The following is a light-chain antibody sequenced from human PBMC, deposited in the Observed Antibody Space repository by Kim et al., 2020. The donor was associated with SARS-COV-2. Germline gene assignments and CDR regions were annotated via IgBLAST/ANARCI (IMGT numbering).Light chain of an antibody. CDR3: QQYNSYSSCT. Sequence: SVGDSVTITCRASQSISSWCAWYQQKPGKAPKVLIYDSSSLESGVPSRFSGSGSGTEFTLTISSLQPDDFATYYCQQYNSYSSCTFGQGTKVDIK. CDR1: QSISSW. CDR2: DSS. V-gene: IGKV1-5*01. J-gene: IGKJ1*01.